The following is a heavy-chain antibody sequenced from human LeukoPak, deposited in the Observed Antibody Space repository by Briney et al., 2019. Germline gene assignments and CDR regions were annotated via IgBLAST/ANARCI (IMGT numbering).Heavy chain of an antibody. J-gene: IGHJ4*02. CDR1: GFTFGDYA. Sequence: GGSLRLSCTASGFTFGDYAMSWVRQAPGKGLEWVGFIRSKAYGGTTEYAASVKGRFTISRDDSKSIAYLQMNSLKTEDTAVYYCTRDGGYSGSYAEDYWGQGTLVTVSS. CDR2: IRSKAYGGTT. V-gene: IGHV3-49*04. CDR3: TRDGGYSGSYAEDY. D-gene: IGHD1-26*01.